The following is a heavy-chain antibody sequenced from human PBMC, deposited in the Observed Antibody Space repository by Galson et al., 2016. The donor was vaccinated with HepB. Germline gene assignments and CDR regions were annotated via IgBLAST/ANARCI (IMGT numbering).Heavy chain of an antibody. J-gene: IGHJ4*02. Sequence: TLSLTCIVSGDFSSSGTYYWSWIRQSAGKGLEWIGRIYPSGTTNYNPSLKSRVTISLDTSNNQFSLKLDSVTAADTAVYYCARDLTYWGPGTLVTVSS. V-gene: IGHV4-61*02. CDR3: ARDLTY. CDR2: IYPSGTT. CDR1: GDFSSSGTYY.